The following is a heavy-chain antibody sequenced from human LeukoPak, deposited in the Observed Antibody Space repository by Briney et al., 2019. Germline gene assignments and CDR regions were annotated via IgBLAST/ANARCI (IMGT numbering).Heavy chain of an antibody. D-gene: IGHD4-23*01. CDR2: IIPIFGTA. Sequence: SVKVSCKASGGTFSSYAISWVRQAPGQGLEWMGGIIPIFGTANYAQKFQGRVTITADESTSTAYMELSSLRSEDTAVYYCAGVPYGGNSANWFDPWGQGTLVTVSS. CDR3: AGVPYGGNSANWFDP. V-gene: IGHV1-69*01. CDR1: GGTFSSYA. J-gene: IGHJ5*02.